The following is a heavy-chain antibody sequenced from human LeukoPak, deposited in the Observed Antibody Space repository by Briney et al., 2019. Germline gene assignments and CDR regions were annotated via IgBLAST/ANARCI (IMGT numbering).Heavy chain of an antibody. CDR2: ISAYNGNT. Sequence: GASVKVSCKASGYTFTSYGISWVRQAPGQGLEWMGWISAYNGNTNYAQKLQGRVTMTTDTSTSTAYMELRSMRSDDTAVYYCARDKEKTTYYYNSSGYCTDYWGQGTLVTVSS. CDR3: ARDKEKTTYYYNSSGYCTDY. V-gene: IGHV1-18*01. D-gene: IGHD3-22*01. J-gene: IGHJ4*02. CDR1: GYTFTSYG.